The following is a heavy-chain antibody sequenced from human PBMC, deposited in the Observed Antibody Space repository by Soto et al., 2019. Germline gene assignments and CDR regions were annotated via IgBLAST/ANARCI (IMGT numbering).Heavy chain of an antibody. CDR2: IYYSGST. V-gene: IGHV4-31*03. J-gene: IGHJ4*02. Sequence: SETLSLTCTVSGGSISSGGYYWSWIRQHPGKGLEWIGYIYYSGSTYYNPSLKSRVTISVDTSKNQFSLKLSSVTAADTAVYYCARGKTVAAAGPFDYWGQGTRVTVSS. CDR3: ARGKTVAAAGPFDY. D-gene: IGHD6-13*01. CDR1: GGSISSGGYY.